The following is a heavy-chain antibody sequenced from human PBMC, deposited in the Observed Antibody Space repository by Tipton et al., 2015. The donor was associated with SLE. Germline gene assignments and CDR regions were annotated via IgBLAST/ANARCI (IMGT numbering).Heavy chain of an antibody. CDR2: ISGSSEKT. V-gene: IGHV3-23*01. CDR3: AKDADTWPGGWFDP. J-gene: IGHJ5*02. CDR1: GFTFGSYA. Sequence: SLRLSCEVSGFTFGSYAMSWVRQAPGRGLEWVSSISGSSEKTFYADSVKGRFTISRDNSKNTMSLQISSLRADDTAVYYCAKDADTWPGGWFDPWGQGTLVTVRS. D-gene: IGHD3-16*01.